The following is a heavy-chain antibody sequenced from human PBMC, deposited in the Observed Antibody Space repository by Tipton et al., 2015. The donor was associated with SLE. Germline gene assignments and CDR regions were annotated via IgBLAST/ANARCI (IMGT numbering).Heavy chain of an antibody. CDR3: TRVPRYNWNYIAD. D-gene: IGHD1-7*01. CDR2: INHSGST. Sequence: TLSLTCAVYGGSFSGYYWSWIRQPPGKGLEWIGEINHSGSTNYNPSLKSRVTISVDTSKNQFSLKLTSVTAAETAVYHCTRVPRYNWNYIADWGQGTLVSVSS. J-gene: IGHJ4*02. CDR1: GGSFSGYY. V-gene: IGHV4-34*01.